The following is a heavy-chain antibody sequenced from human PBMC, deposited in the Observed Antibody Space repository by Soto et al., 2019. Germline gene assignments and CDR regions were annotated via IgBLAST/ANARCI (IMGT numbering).Heavy chain of an antibody. V-gene: IGHV4-39*01. CDR2: IYYSGST. D-gene: IGHD3-10*01. Sequence: SETLSLTCTVSGGSISSSSYYWGWIRQPPGKGLEWIGSIYYSGSTYYNPSLKSRVTISVDTSKNQFSLKLGSVTAADTVVYYCARHGVGPYYYGSGSYVDYWGQGTLVTVSS. CDR3: ARHGVGPYYYGSGSYVDY. J-gene: IGHJ4*02. CDR1: GGSISSSSYY.